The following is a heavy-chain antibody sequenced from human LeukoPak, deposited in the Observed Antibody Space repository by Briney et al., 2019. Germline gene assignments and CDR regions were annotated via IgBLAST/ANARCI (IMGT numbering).Heavy chain of an antibody. D-gene: IGHD6-25*01. V-gene: IGHV1-2*02. J-gene: IGHJ4*02. CDR1: GYTFTGHY. CDR3: AGDVQGQRLKDY. CDR2: INPNSGGT. Sequence: ASVKVSCKASGYTFTGHYMHWVRQAPGQGLEWMGWINPNSGGTNYAQKFQGRVTMTRDTSISTAYMELSRLGSDDTAVYYCAGDVQGQRLKDYWGQGTLVTVSS.